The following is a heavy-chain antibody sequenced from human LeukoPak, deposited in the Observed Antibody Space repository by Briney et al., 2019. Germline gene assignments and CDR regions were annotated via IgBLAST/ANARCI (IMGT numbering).Heavy chain of an antibody. CDR2: INLNGGST. J-gene: IGHJ4*02. Sequence: PGGSLRLSCAASGFTFSSYGMHWVRQAPGKGLEWVSGINLNGGSTGYADSVKGRFTISRDNAKNSLYLQMNSLRAEDTALYYCARDPWGIASSRLFDYWGQGTLVTVSS. D-gene: IGHD6-13*01. V-gene: IGHV3-20*04. CDR3: ARDPWGIASSRLFDY. CDR1: GFTFSSYG.